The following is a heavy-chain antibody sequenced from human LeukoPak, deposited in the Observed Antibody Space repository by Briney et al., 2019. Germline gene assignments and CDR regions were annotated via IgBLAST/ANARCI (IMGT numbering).Heavy chain of an antibody. Sequence: PRGSLRLSCAASGFTVSSNYMSWVRQAPGKGLEWVSVIYSGGSTYYADSVKGRFTISRDNSKNTLYLQMNSLRAEDTAVYYCAREEQWLVIDYWGQGTLVTVSS. D-gene: IGHD6-19*01. CDR1: GFTVSSNY. V-gene: IGHV3-66*02. CDR2: IYSGGST. J-gene: IGHJ4*02. CDR3: AREEQWLVIDY.